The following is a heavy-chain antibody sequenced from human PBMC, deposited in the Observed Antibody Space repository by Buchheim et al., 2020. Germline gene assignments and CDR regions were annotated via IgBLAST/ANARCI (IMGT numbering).Heavy chain of an antibody. D-gene: IGHD4-23*01. CDR3: ATLPFSDYAGH. J-gene: IGHJ4*02. Sequence: EVHLVESGGGLVQPGGSLRLSCAVSGLTFSTYWIHWVRQAPGKGLVWVSRLRGDGSEINYADSVKGRFTISRASDKNTVYLQMNSPGVEDTAVYYCATLPFSDYAGHWGQGTL. V-gene: IGHV3-74*01. CDR2: LRGDGSEI. CDR1: GLTFSTYW.